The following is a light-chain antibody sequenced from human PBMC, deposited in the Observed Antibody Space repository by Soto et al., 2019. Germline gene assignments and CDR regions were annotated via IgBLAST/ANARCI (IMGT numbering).Light chain of an antibody. J-gene: IGKJ4*01. V-gene: IGKV1-33*01. CDR1: QDISNY. CDR3: QHYDNLPPLT. Sequence: DIQMTQSPSSLSASVGDRVTSTCQASQDISNYLNWSQQKPGKAPKPLIYDASNLATGVPSRFSVSGSGTDFTFTLSSMQPEDIATYYCQHYDNLPPLTFGGGTKVEIK. CDR2: DAS.